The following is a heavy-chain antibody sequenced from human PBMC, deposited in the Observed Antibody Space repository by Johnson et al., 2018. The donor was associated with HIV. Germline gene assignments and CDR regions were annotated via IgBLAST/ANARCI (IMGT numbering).Heavy chain of an antibody. Sequence: QVQLVESGGGVVQPARSLGLSCSASGFTFSRNAMHWVRQPPGKGLEWVAVISYDGSNKYCADSVKGRFTISRDNSKNTLYLQMNSLRAEDTAVYYCARGGGCGGDCYSGYDAFDIWGQGTMVTVSS. D-gene: IGHD2-21*01. CDR3: ARGGGCGGDCYSGYDAFDI. V-gene: IGHV3-30-3*01. J-gene: IGHJ3*02. CDR2: ISYDGSNK. CDR1: GFTFSRNA.